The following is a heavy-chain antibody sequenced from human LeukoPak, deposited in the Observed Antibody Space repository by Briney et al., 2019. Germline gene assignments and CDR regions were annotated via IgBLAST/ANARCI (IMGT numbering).Heavy chain of an antibody. J-gene: IGHJ4*02. CDR3: ARDRYGDGFAHLDY. CDR1: GYTFTSYA. V-gene: IGHV1-2*02. CDR2: ITPGGGT. Sequence: ASVKVSCKASGYTFTSYAIHWVRQGPGQGLEWMGWITPGGGTNYPQKFQGRVAITWDTSITTAYMDLSRLTSDDTAVYYCARDRYGDGFAHLDYWGQGALVTVSS. D-gene: IGHD5-24*01.